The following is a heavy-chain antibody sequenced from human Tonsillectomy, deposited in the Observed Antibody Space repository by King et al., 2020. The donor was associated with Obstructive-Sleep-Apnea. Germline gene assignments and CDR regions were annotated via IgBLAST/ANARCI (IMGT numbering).Heavy chain of an antibody. D-gene: IGHD6-13*01. J-gene: IGHJ6*02. CDR3: AKEMIATAASGGMDV. CDR1: GFTFSSYG. CDR2: ISYDGSNK. Sequence: VQLVESGGGVVQPGRSLRLSCAASGFTFSSYGMHWVRQAPGKGLEWVAVISYDGSNKYYADSVKGRFTVSRDNSTNTLYLQMNSLRPEDTAVYYCAKEMIATAASGGMDVWGQGTTVTVSS. V-gene: IGHV3-30*18.